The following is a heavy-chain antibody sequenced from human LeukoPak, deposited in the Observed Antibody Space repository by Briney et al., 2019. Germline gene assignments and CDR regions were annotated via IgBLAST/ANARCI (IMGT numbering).Heavy chain of an antibody. J-gene: IGHJ4*02. Sequence: ASVKVSCKASGYTFTGYYIHWVRQAPGQGLEWMGWINPNSGSTNYAQKLQGRVTMTRDTSISTAYMELSRLRSEDTAVYCCARDPSIAAAGDYWGQGPLVTVPS. CDR2: INPNSGST. CDR1: GYTFTGYY. D-gene: IGHD6-13*01. CDR3: ARDPSIAAAGDY. V-gene: IGHV1-2*02.